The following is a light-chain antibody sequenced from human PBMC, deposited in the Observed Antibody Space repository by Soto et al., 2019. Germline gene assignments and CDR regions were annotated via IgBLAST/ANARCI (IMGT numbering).Light chain of an antibody. CDR2: DTS. Sequence: EIQVRQSPSTLSASVEDRVPITCRASQSISSWLAWYQQKPGKAPKLLIYDTSTRATGVPARFRGSRSGPEFTLTINSLQSEDFAIYYCQPYNNWPLTFGGGTKVDIK. V-gene: IGKV1-5*01. CDR1: QSISSW. J-gene: IGKJ4*01. CDR3: QPYNNWPLT.